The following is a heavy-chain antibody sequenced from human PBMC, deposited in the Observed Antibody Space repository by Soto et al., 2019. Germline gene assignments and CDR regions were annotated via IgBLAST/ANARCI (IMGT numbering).Heavy chain of an antibody. CDR3: AKDFSKSC. D-gene: IGHD1-26*01. CDR2: ITGGAST. Sequence: GGSLRLSCAASGFTLSNSAMNWVRQAPGKGLEWVSLITGGASTYYADSVEGRFTISRDNSKNTLYLQMSSLRAEDTAIYYCAKDFSKSCWGPGTLVTSPQ. V-gene: IGHV3-23*01. J-gene: IGHJ4*02. CDR1: GFTLSNSA.